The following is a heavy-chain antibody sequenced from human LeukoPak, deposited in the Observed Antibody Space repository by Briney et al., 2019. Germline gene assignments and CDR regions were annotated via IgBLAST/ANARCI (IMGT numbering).Heavy chain of an antibody. V-gene: IGHV3-21*01. D-gene: IGHD2-15*01. CDR1: GFTFSSYS. Sequence: GGSLRLSCAASGFTFSSYSMNWVRQAPGKGLEWVSSISSSSSYIYYADSVKGRFTISRDNAKNSLYLQMNSLRAEDTAVYYCARDPYIVVVVAATPPDAFDIWGQGTMVTVSS. J-gene: IGHJ3*02. CDR3: ARDPYIVVVVAATPPDAFDI. CDR2: ISSSSSYI.